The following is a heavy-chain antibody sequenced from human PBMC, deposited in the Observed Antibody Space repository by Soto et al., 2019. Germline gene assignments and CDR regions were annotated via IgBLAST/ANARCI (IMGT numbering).Heavy chain of an antibody. J-gene: IGHJ4*02. D-gene: IGHD5-12*01. CDR3: AKYRRTDAEGYRLDF. Sequence: NPSERLSLTGSVPVDPIHNSYWSWIREPPGTGLEWIGFVYYTGSTSTKYNPSLQSRVAMSVDSSKNQFSLKLTSMTAADTAIYYCAKYRRTDAEGYRLDFWGPGTLVTVSS. CDR1: VDPIHNSY. V-gene: IGHV4-59*01. CDR2: VYYTGST.